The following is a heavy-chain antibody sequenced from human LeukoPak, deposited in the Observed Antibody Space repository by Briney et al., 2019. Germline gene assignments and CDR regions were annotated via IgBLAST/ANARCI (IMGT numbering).Heavy chain of an antibody. CDR2: ISYDGSNK. J-gene: IGHJ4*02. V-gene: IGHV3-30*18. Sequence: PGRSLRLSCAASGFTFSSYGMHWARQAPGKGLEWVAVISYDGSNKYYADSVKGRFTISRDNSKNTLYLQMNSLRAEDTAVYCCAKVLDAPAVAGFNQFDYWGQGTLVTVSS. CDR3: AKVLDAPAVAGFNQFDY. CDR1: GFTFSSYG. D-gene: IGHD6-19*01.